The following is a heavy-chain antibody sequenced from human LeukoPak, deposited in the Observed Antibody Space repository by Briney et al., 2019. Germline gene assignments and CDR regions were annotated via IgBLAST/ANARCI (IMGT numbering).Heavy chain of an antibody. V-gene: IGHV3-21*01. D-gene: IGHD3-22*01. CDR2: ISSSSSYI. CDR1: GFTFSSYS. J-gene: IGHJ6*02. CDR3: ARGGKVSPVYYGMDV. Sequence: GGSLRLSCAASGFTFSSYSMNWVRQAPGKGLEWVSSISSSSSYIYYADSVKGRLTISRDNAKNSLYLQMNSLRAEDTAVYYCARGGKVSPVYYGMDVWGQGTTVTVSS.